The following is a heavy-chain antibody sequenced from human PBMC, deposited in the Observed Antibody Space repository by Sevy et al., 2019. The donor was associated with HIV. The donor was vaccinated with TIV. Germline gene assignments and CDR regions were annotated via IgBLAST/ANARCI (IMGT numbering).Heavy chain of an antibody. CDR1: GLSFSIYP. CDR2: IAFDGSSR. V-gene: IGHV3-30-3*01. J-gene: IGHJ4*02. D-gene: IGHD1-26*01. CDR3: ATGRQGATFGY. Sequence: GGSLRLSCTVSGLSFSIYPMNWVRQAPGKGLEWVAVIAFDGSSRFYSDSVRGRFTISRDNTKNTLYLQMHSLRPEDSASYYCATGRQGATFGYWGQGTLVTVS.